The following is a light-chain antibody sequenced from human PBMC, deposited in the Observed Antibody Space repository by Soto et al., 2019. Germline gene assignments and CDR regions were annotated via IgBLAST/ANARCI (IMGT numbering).Light chain of an antibody. J-gene: IGLJ1*01. CDR1: SSDVGRYNY. V-gene: IGLV2-14*01. CDR2: EVT. CDR3: GSYTSTYVRI. Sequence: QSVLTQPASVSGSPGQSITISCTGTSSDVGRYNYVSWYQQYPGRAPKLIIYEVTNRPSGVSDRFSGSKSGNVASLTISGLQAAEEADYYCGSYTSTYVRIFGTGTKGTVL.